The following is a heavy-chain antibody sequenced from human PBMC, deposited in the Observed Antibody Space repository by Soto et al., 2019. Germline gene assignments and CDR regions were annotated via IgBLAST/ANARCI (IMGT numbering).Heavy chain of an antibody. CDR3: AIEFRGYINIPHDFDY. D-gene: IGHD5-18*01. Sequence: GASVKVSCKASGGTFSSYTISWVRQAPGQGLEWMGRIIPILGIANYAQKFQGRVTITADKSTSTAYMELSSLRSEDTAVYYCAIEFRGYINIPHDFDYWSQGTLVTVS. V-gene: IGHV1-69*02. J-gene: IGHJ4*02. CDR1: GGTFSSYT. CDR2: IIPILGIA.